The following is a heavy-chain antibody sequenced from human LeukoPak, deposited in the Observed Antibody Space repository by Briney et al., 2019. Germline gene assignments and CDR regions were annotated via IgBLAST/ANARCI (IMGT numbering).Heavy chain of an antibody. V-gene: IGHV3-48*03. Sequence: GGSLRLSCAASGFTFSSYEMNWVRQAPGKGLEWVSYISSSGSSIYYADSVRGRFTISRDNAKNSLYLQMNSLRAEDTAVYYCARVRDSSGSVFDYWGQGTLVTLPS. CDR2: ISSSGSSI. D-gene: IGHD3-22*01. J-gene: IGHJ4*02. CDR3: ARVRDSSGSVFDY. CDR1: GFTFSSYE.